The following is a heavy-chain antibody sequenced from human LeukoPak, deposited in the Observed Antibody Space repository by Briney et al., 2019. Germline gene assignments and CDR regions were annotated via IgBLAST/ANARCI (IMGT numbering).Heavy chain of an antibody. CDR1: GFTFSSYT. V-gene: IGHV3-21*01. Sequence: GGSLRLSCAASGFTFSSYTMKWVRQAPGKGLEWVSSISGTSSYTYYGDSVQGRFTVSRDNAKNSLYLQMNSLRAEDTAVYYCARDSRATSAFDIWGQGTMVTVSS. J-gene: IGHJ3*02. D-gene: IGHD1-26*01. CDR3: ARDSRATSAFDI. CDR2: ISGTSSYT.